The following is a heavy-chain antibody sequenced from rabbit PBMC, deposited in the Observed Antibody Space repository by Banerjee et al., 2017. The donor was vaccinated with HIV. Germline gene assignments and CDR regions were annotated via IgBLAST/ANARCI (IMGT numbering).Heavy chain of an antibody. V-gene: IGHV1S43*01. Sequence: QQQLEESGGGLVKPGGTLTLTCKASGIDFSDYYYMCWVRQAPGKGLELVACIYTGAGGTWYATWAKGRFTISKTSSTTVTLQMTSLTVADTATYFCARVSNVGETGHYIWDLWGPGTLVTVS. CDR2: IYTGAGGT. CDR1: GIDFSDYYY. D-gene: IGHD1-1*01. CDR3: ARVSNVGETGHYIWDL. J-gene: IGHJ4*01.